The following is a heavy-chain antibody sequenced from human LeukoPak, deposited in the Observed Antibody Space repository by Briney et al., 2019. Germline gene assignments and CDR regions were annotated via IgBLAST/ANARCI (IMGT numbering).Heavy chain of an antibody. CDR3: ARSGSYAYNWFDP. J-gene: IGHJ5*02. CDR1: GYTFTGYY. Sequence: ASVKVSRKASGYTFTGYYLHWVRQAPGQGLEWMGWINPNSGGTNYAHKFQGRVTVTRDTSISTAYMELSRLRSDDTAVYYCARSGSYAYNWFDPWGQGTLVTVSS. CDR2: INPNSGGT. V-gene: IGHV1-2*02. D-gene: IGHD1-26*01.